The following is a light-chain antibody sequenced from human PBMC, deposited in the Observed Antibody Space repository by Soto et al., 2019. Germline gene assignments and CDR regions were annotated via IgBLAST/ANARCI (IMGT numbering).Light chain of an antibody. CDR3: QQYNSYSQA. V-gene: IGKV1-5*02. Sequence: DIQMTQSPSTLSASVGDRVTIICRASQNIRSWLAWYQQKPGKAPKLLIYDASSLESGVPSRFSGSGSGIEFTLTISSLQPDDFATYYCQQYNSYSQAFGQGTKVDI. CDR2: DAS. J-gene: IGKJ1*01. CDR1: QNIRSW.